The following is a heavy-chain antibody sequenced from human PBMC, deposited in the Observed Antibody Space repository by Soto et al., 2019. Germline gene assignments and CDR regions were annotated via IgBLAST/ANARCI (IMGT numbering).Heavy chain of an antibody. CDR1: GYTFTGYY. CDR2: INPNSGGT. V-gene: IGHV1-2*04. D-gene: IGHD2-2*01. Sequence: QVPLVQSGAEVKKPGASVKVSCKASGYTFTGYYMHWVRQAPGQGLEWMGWINPNSGGTNYAQKFQGWVTMTRDTSISTAYMELSRLRSDDTAVYYCARCSSTDQWWFDPWGQGTLVTVSS. CDR3: ARCSSTDQWWFDP. J-gene: IGHJ5*02.